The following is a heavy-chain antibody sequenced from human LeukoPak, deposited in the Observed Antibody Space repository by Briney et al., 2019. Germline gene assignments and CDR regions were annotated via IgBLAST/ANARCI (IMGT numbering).Heavy chain of an antibody. CDR2: IIGSGGST. CDR3: AKRVYSNYHLSHDC. Sequence: GGFLRLSCAASGFTFSSYAMSWVRLAPGKGLVWVSAIIGSGGSTYYADSVMGRFPIFRDNSKITLYIEMNSLRADDTAVYYCAKRVYSNYHLSHDCWGQATLVTVSS. CDR1: GFTFSSYA. D-gene: IGHD4-4*01. J-gene: IGHJ4*02. V-gene: IGHV3-23*01.